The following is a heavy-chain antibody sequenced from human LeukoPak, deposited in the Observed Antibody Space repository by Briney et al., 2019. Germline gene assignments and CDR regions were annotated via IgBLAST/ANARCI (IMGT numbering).Heavy chain of an antibody. CDR1: GGSISSYC. CDR3: ARTDPSSDAFDI. CDR2: IYYSGST. J-gene: IGHJ3*02. Sequence: SETLSLTCTVSGGSISSYCWSWIRQPPGKGLEWIGYIYYSGSTNYNPSLKSRVTISVDTSKNQFSLKLSSVTAADTAVYYCARTDPSSDAFDIWGQGTMVTVSS. V-gene: IGHV4-59*01.